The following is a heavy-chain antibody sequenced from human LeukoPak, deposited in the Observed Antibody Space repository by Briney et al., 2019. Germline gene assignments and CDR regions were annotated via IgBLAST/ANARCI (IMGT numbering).Heavy chain of an antibody. V-gene: IGHV3-30*18. D-gene: IGHD6-13*01. Sequence: PGRSLRLSCAASGFTFSSYGMHWVRQAPGKGLEWVTIMSNDGSNKYYADSVKGRFTISRDNSKNTLYLQMNSLTTEDTAVYYCAKDLRPRIAAAEYWGQGTLVTVSS. CDR3: AKDLRPRIAAAEY. CDR1: GFTFSSYG. J-gene: IGHJ4*02. CDR2: MSNDGSNK.